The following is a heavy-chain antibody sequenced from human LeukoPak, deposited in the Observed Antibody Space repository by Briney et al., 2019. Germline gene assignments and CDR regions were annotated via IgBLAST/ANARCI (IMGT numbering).Heavy chain of an antibody. CDR2: INSDGSST. CDR1: GFTFSGHW. J-gene: IGHJ4*02. V-gene: IGHV3-74*01. CDR3: ATYRQIQVPFEF. D-gene: IGHD5-18*01. Sequence: GGSLRLSCAASGFTFSGHWMHWVRHAPGKGLVWVSRINSDGSSTTYADSVKGRFTISRDNSRSTLSLQMDSPRAEDTATYYCATYRQIQVPFEFWGQGTLVTVSS.